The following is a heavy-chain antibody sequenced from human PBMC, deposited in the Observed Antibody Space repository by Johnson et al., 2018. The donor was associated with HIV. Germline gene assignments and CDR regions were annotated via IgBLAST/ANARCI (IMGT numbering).Heavy chain of an antibody. CDR3: ARDPYSGSYSAFDI. V-gene: IGHV3-30*14. Sequence: QMQLVESGGGVVQPGRSLRLSCAASGFTFSSYAMHWVRQAPGKGLEWVAVISYDGSNKYYADSVKGRFTISRDNSKNTLYLQMNSLRAEDTAVHYCARDPYSGSYSAFDIWGQGTMVTVSS. J-gene: IGHJ3*02. CDR1: GFTFSSYA. D-gene: IGHD1-26*01. CDR2: ISYDGSNK.